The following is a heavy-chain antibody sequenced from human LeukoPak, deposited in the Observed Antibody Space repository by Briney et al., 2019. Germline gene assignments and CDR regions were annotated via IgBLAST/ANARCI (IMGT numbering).Heavy chain of an antibody. CDR2: ISSSSSYI. V-gene: IGHV3-21*01. CDR3: ARDSSGYSSSSEYSHWFDP. Sequence: GGSLRLSCAASGFTFSSYAMSWVRQAPGKGLEWVSSISSSSSYIYYADSVKGRFTISRDNAKNSLYLQMNSLRAEDTAVYYCARDSSGYSSSSEYSHWFDPWGQGTLVTVSS. D-gene: IGHD6-6*01. CDR1: GFTFSSYA. J-gene: IGHJ5*02.